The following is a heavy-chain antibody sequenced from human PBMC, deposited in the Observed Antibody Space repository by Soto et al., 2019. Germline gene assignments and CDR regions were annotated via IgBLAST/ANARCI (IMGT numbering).Heavy chain of an antibody. Sequence: PGGSLRLSCAASGFTFSSYGMHWVRQAPGKGLEWVAVISYDGSNKYYADSVKGRFTISRDNSKNTLYLQMNSLRAEDTAVYYCAKKCSGSSSMGCFDSWGQRTLVTVSS. D-gene: IGHD6-6*01. CDR1: GFTFSSYG. J-gene: IGHJ4*02. CDR2: ISYDGSNK. V-gene: IGHV3-30*18. CDR3: AKKCSGSSSMGCFDS.